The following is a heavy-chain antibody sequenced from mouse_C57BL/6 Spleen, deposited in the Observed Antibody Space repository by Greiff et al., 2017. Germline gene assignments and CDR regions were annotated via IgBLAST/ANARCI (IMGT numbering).Heavy chain of an antibody. Sequence: EVQLQESGTVLARPGASVKMSCKTSGYTFTSYWMHWVKQRPGQGLEWIGAIYPGNSDTSYNQKFKGKAKLTAVTSASTAYMELSSLTNEDSAVYYCTSKFITTVVEDYCDYWGQGTTLTVSS. V-gene: IGHV1-5*01. CDR3: TSKFITTVVEDYCDY. CDR2: IYPGNSDT. CDR1: GYTFTSYW. D-gene: IGHD1-1*01. J-gene: IGHJ2*01.